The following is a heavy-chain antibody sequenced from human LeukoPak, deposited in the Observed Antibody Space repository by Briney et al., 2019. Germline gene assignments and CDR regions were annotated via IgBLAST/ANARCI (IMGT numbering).Heavy chain of an antibody. CDR1: GFTFSNYW. J-gene: IGHJ4*02. Sequence: GGSLRLSCAASGFTFSNYWMHWVRQAPGKGLVWVSRINTDGSSTTYADSVKGRFTTSRDNAKNTLYLQMSSLRAEDTAVYYCARGGYGDYDYWGQGTLVTVSS. CDR2: INTDGSST. CDR3: ARGGYGDYDY. V-gene: IGHV3-74*01. D-gene: IGHD4-17*01.